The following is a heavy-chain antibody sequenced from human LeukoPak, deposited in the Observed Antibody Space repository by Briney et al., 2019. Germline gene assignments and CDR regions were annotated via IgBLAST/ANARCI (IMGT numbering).Heavy chain of an antibody. Sequence: PGGSLRLSCAASGFTFSSYAMSWVRQAPGKGLEWVSAISGSGGSTYYADSVKGRFTISRDNSKNTLHLQMNSLRAEDTAVYYCASPPDAPGSSRTLSYSYYYMDVWGKGTTVTVSS. CDR3: ASPPDAPGSSRTLSYSYYYMDV. CDR2: ISGSGGST. V-gene: IGHV3-23*01. CDR1: GFTFSSYA. J-gene: IGHJ6*03. D-gene: IGHD6-13*01.